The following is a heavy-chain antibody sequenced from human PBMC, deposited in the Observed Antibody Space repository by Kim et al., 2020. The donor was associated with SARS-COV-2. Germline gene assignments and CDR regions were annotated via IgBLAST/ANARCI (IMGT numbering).Heavy chain of an antibody. D-gene: IGHD3-3*01. V-gene: IGHV4-39*07. J-gene: IGHJ4*02. Sequence: SETLSLTCTVSGGSISSSSYYWGWIRQPPGKGLEWIGSIYYSGSTYYNPSLKSRVTISVDTSKNQFSLKLSSVTAADTAVYYCARDAEKGEWTIDYWGQGTLVTVSS. CDR2: IYYSGST. CDR3: ARDAEKGEWTIDY. CDR1: GGSISSSSYY.